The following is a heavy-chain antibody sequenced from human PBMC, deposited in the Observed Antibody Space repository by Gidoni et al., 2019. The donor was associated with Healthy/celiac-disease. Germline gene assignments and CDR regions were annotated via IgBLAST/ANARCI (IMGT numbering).Heavy chain of an antibody. CDR3: ARRDPYDSSGYYIDAFDI. D-gene: IGHD3-22*01. J-gene: IGHJ3*02. V-gene: IGHV4-31*03. CDR2: ISYTGST. Sequence: QVQLQESGPGLVKPSQTLSLTCTVSGGSISSGGYYWSWIRQHPGKGLEWIGYISYTGSTYYDPSLKSRVAISVDTSKNQFSLKLSSVTAADTAVYYCARRDPYDSSGYYIDAFDIWGQGTMVTVSS. CDR1: GGSISSGGYY.